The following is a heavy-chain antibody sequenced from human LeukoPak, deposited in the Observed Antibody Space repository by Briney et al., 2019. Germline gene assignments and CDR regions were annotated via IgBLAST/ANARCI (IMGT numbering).Heavy chain of an antibody. V-gene: IGHV4-31*03. J-gene: IGHJ4*02. D-gene: IGHD4-17*01. CDR1: GGSISSGGYY. CDR3: ARVTTTTVTTGFDY. CDR2: IYYSGST. Sequence: PSQTLSLTCTVSGGSISSGGYYWSWIRQHPGKGLEWIGYIYYSGSTYYNPSLKSRVTIPVDTSKNQFSLKLSSVTAADTAVYYCARVTTTTVTTGFDYWGQGTLVTVSS.